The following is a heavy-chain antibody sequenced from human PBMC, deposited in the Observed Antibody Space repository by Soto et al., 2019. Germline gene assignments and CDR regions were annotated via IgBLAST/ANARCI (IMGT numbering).Heavy chain of an antibody. CDR1: GYTFTSYG. Sequence: ASVKVSCKASGYTFTSYGISWVRQAPGQGLEWMGWISAYNGNTNYAQKLQGRVTMTTDTSTSTAYMELRSLRSDDTAVYYCARILGDYVWGSYRYIFDYWGQGTLVTVSS. J-gene: IGHJ4*02. CDR3: ARILGDYVWGSYRYIFDY. D-gene: IGHD3-16*02. CDR2: ISAYNGNT. V-gene: IGHV1-18*01.